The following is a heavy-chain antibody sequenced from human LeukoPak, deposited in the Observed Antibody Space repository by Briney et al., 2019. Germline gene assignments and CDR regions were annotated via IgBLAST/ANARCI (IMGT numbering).Heavy chain of an antibody. D-gene: IGHD3-3*01. CDR3: ARTPFTYYDFWSGYSPPGYFDY. Sequence: SETLSLTCAVYGGSFSGYYWSWIRQPPGKGLEWIGEINHSGSTNYNPSLKSRVTISVDTSKNQFSLKLSSVTAADTAVYYCARTPFTYYDFWSGYSPPGYFDYWGQGTLVTVSS. J-gene: IGHJ4*02. CDR1: GGSFSGYY. CDR2: INHSGST. V-gene: IGHV4-34*01.